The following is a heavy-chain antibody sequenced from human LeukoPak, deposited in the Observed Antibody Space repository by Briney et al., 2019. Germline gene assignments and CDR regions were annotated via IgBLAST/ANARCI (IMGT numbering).Heavy chain of an antibody. CDR2: ISAYNGNT. J-gene: IGHJ4*02. D-gene: IGHD2-2*02. V-gene: IGHV1-18*01. Sequence: ASVKVSCKASGYTFTSYGISWVRQAPGQGLEWMGWISAYNGNTNYAQKLQGRVTMTTDTSTSTAYMELRSLRSDDTAVYYCARDIEVVPAAIIEYYFDYWGQGTLVTVSS. CDR3: ARDIEVVPAAIIEYYFDY. CDR1: GYTFTSYG.